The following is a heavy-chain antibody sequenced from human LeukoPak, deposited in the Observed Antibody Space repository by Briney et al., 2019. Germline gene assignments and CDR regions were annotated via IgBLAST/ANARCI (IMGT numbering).Heavy chain of an antibody. D-gene: IGHD1-26*01. CDR2: ISAYNSNT. Sequence: ASVKVSCKASGYIFTNYGINWVRQAPGQGLEWMGWISAYNSNTKYTQKLQDRVTMTTDSSTSTAYMELKTLRSDDTAVYFCARAGYSRFVDDLDYWGQGTLVIVSS. V-gene: IGHV1-18*01. CDR1: GYIFTNYG. CDR3: ARAGYSRFVDDLDY. J-gene: IGHJ4*02.